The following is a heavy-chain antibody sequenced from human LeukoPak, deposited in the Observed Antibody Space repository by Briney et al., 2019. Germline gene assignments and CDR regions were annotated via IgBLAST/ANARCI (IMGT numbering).Heavy chain of an antibody. V-gene: IGHV1-8*01. J-gene: IGHJ5*02. Sequence: ASVKVSCKASGYTFTSYDINWVRQATGQGLEWMGWMNPNSGNTGYAQKFQGRVTMTRNTSISTAYMELSSLRSEDTAVYYCARGLRRGIWFDPWGQGTLVTVSS. D-gene: IGHD3-16*01. CDR3: ARGLRRGIWFDP. CDR1: GYTFTSYD. CDR2: MNPNSGNT.